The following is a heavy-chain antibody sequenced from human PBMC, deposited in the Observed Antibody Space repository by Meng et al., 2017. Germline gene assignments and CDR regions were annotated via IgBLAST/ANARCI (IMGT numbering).Heavy chain of an antibody. D-gene: IGHD1-14*01. J-gene: IGHJ3*02. CDR1: GFTFDDYA. CDR2: ISWNSGSI. Sequence: GGSLRLSCAASGFTFDDYAMHWVRHAPGKGLEWVSGISWNSGSIGYADSVKGRFTISRDNAKNSLYLQMNSLRAEDTAVYYCAREGGSRAWRVTYAFDIWGQGTMVTVSS. V-gene: IGHV3-9*01. CDR3: AREGGSRAWRVTYAFDI.